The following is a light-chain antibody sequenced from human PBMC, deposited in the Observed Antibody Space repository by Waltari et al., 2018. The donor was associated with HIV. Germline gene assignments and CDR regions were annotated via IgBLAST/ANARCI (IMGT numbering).Light chain of an antibody. J-gene: IGKJ1*01. V-gene: IGKV1-39*01. Sequence: DIQMTQSPSSLSASVGDTITITCRASQTITTYLHWYQHKPGKAPRLLVSMKSSLLPGVPSRFSGSGSGAVFILIITSLQPEDSATYYCQQTFSLPPTFGQGTKVEIK. CDR1: QTITTY. CDR2: MKS. CDR3: QQTFSLPPT.